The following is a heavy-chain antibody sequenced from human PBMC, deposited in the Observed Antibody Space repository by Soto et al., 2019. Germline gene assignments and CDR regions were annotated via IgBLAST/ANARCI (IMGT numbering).Heavy chain of an antibody. J-gene: IGHJ4*02. CDR1: GYTFTSYG. CDR3: ARDLESAYSSGWYLVDY. CDR2: ISAYNGNT. Sequence: ASVKVSCKASGYTFTSYGISWVRQAPGQGFEWMGWISAYNGNTNYAQKLQGRVTMTTDTSTSTAYMELRSLRSDDTAVYYCARDLESAYSSGWYLVDYWGQGTLVTVSS. D-gene: IGHD6-19*01. V-gene: IGHV1-18*01.